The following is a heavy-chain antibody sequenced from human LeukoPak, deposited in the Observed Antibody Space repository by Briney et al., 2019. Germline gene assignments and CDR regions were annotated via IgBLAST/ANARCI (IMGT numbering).Heavy chain of an antibody. D-gene: IGHD1-26*01. Sequence: GGSLRLSCAASGFTFSSYDMHWVRQAPGKGLEWVSGISGSGSSTYYADSVKGRFTLSRDYPKNTLYLQMNSLRAEDTAVYFCAKYSGSYYYPPNWDSWGQGTLVTVSS. CDR3: AKYSGSYYYPPNWDS. CDR1: GFTFSSYD. V-gene: IGHV3-23*01. J-gene: IGHJ4*02. CDR2: ISGSGSST.